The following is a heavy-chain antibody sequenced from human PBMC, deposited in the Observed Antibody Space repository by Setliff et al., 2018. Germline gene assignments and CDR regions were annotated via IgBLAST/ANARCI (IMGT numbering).Heavy chain of an antibody. J-gene: IGHJ5*02. Sequence: SVKVSCKASGGTFSSYAISWVRQAPGQGLEWMGGIIPIFGTANYAQKFQGRVTITTDESTSTAYMELSSLRSEDTAVYYCAREGSWVWQPEHSGDPRAYNWFDPWGQGTLVTVSS. V-gene: IGHV1-69*05. CDR3: AREGSWVWQPEHSGDPRAYNWFDP. CDR1: GGTFSSYA. CDR2: IIPIFGTA. D-gene: IGHD6-13*01.